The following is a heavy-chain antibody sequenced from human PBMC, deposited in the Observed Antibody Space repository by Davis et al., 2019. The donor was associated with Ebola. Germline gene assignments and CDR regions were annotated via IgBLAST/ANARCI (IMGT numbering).Heavy chain of an antibody. J-gene: IGHJ5*02. V-gene: IGHV1-18*04. CDR3: ARRGPSLRRGSGTYYPWFDP. Sequence: ASVKVSCKASGYTFTSHGITWVRQTPGQGLEWMGWIGPYNANTKYPEKFQGRVTMTTDTSTSTAYMELRSLRSDDTAVYYCARRGPSLRRGSGTYYPWFDPWGQGTLVTVSS. D-gene: IGHD3-10*01. CDR1: GYTFTSHG. CDR2: IGPYNANT.